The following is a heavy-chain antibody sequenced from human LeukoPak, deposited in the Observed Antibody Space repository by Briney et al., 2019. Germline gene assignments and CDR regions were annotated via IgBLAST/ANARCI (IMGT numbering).Heavy chain of an antibody. V-gene: IGHV4-39*01. CDR2: IYYSGST. Sequence: SETLSLTCTVSGGSISSSSYYWGWIRQPPGKGLEWIGSIYYSGSTNYNPSLKSRVTISVDTSKNQFSLKLSSVTAADTAVYYCARLIYYGSGRVDYWGQGTLVTVSS. D-gene: IGHD3-10*01. CDR1: GGSISSSSYY. J-gene: IGHJ4*02. CDR3: ARLIYYGSGRVDY.